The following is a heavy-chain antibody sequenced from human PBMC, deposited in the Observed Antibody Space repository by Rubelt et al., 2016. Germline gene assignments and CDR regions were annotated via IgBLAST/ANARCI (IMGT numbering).Heavy chain of an antibody. J-gene: IGHJ4*02. Sequence: QVQLVQSGAEVKKPGASVKVSCKASGYTFTSYGISWVRQAPGQGLEWMGWISAYNGNTNYAQKLQVRVTMTTDTSTSTAYMELRSPRSDDTAVYYCARDVGGNSVLYYFDYWGQGTLVTVSS. CDR1: GYTFTSYG. CDR3: ARDVGGNSVLYYFDY. V-gene: IGHV1-18*01. D-gene: IGHD4-23*01. CDR2: ISAYNGNT.